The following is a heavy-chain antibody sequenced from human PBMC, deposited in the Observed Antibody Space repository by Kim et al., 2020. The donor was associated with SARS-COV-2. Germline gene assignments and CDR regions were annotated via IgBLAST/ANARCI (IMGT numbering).Heavy chain of an antibody. CDR3: ARHPSTVDYFYGMDV. Sequence: AASVKGRFTITRDNSKSTLYLQMSSLRAEDTAVYYCARHPSTVDYFYGMDVWGQGTTVTVSS. J-gene: IGHJ6*02. D-gene: IGHD3-3*02. V-gene: IGHV3-53*01.